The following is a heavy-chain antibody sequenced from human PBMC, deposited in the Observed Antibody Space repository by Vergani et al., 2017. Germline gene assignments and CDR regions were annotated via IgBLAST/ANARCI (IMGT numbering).Heavy chain of an antibody. CDR2: IIPILGIA. D-gene: IGHD1-26*01. J-gene: IGHJ4*02. CDR1: GGTFSSYT. V-gene: IGHV1-69*09. CDR3: AGAVGASYYFDY. Sequence: VQLVESGGGLVKPGSSVKVSCKASGGTFSSYTISWVRQAPGQGLEWMGRIIPILGIANYAQKFQGRVTITADKSTSTAYMELSSLRSEDTAVYYCAGAVGASYYFDYWGQGTLVTVSS.